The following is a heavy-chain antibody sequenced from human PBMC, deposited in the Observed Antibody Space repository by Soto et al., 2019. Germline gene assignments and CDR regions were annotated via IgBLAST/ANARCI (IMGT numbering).Heavy chain of an antibody. CDR2: IDSRGRTL. CDR3: ARQAARNYIDS. CDR1: VFTFTDYS. J-gene: IGHJ4*02. Sequence: GVSLRLSCAASVFTFTDYSMSWIRQAPGKGLEWLAFIDSRGRTLSYADSVKGRFTISRDNAKNSLYLQMHSLRADDTAVYYCARQAARNYIDSWGQGDVVTVSS. V-gene: IGHV3-11*01. D-gene: IGHD6-6*01.